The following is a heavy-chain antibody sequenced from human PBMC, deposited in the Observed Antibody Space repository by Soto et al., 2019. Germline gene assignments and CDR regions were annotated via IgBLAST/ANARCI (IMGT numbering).Heavy chain of an antibody. V-gene: IGHV3-11*06. D-gene: IGHD1-26*01. Sequence: QVQLVESGGGLVKPGGSLRLSCAASGFTFSDYYMSWIRQAPGKGLEWVSYISSSSSYTNYADSVKGRFTISRDNAKNSLELQMNSLRDEDTADYYWARDSSEWELLEPANFAYWGQGTLVTVSS. CDR2: ISSSSSYT. CDR1: GFTFSDYY. CDR3: ARDSSEWELLEPANFAY. J-gene: IGHJ4*02.